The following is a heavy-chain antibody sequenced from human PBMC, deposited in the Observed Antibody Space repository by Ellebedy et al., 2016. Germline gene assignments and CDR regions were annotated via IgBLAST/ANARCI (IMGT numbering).Heavy chain of an antibody. CDR3: ARAVGDGYDLDY. Sequence: SETLSLXXTVSGGSISNYYWSWIRQPPGKGLEWIGYIYYSGSTNFNPSLKSRVTISVDTSKNQFSLKLSSVTAADTAVYYCARAVGDGYDLDYWGQGTLVTVSS. D-gene: IGHD5-12*01. V-gene: IGHV4-59*01. J-gene: IGHJ4*02. CDR1: GGSISNYY. CDR2: IYYSGST.